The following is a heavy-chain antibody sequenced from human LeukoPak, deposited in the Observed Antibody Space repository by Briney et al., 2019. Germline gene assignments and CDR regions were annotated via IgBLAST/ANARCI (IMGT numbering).Heavy chain of an antibody. V-gene: IGHV1-2*06. CDR1: GYTFTGYF. CDR2: INPNSGGT. CDR3: ARRGHWFDP. J-gene: IGHJ5*02. D-gene: IGHD3-16*01. Sequence: ASVKVSCKAFGYTFTGYFLHWLRQAPEQGLEWMGRINPNSGGTNYAQKFQGRVTMTRDTSISTAYMELSRLRSDDTAVYYCARRGHWFDPWGQGTLVTVSS.